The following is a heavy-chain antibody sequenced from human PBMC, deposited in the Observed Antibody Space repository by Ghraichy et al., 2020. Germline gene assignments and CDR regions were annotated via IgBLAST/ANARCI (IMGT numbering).Heavy chain of an antibody. V-gene: IGHV4-30-2*01. CDR2: IYYSGSA. J-gene: IGHJ5*02. D-gene: IGHD3-10*01. CDR3: DREGEGSGKYYSNWFDP. Sequence: EWIGHIYYSGSAYYNPSLKSRVTISLDRSNNQFSLKLRSVTSTDTAVYYCDREGEGSGKYYSNWFDPWFKGTRVTVS.